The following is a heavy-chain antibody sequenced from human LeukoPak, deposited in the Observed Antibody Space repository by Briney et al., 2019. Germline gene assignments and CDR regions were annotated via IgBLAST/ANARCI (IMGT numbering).Heavy chain of an antibody. V-gene: IGHV1-46*01. CDR2: INPSGGST. CDR1: GYTFTSYY. CDR3: ARGAPLLLWFGESGFDY. D-gene: IGHD3-10*01. J-gene: IGHJ4*02. Sequence: GASVKVSCKASGYTFTSYYMHWVRQAPGQGLEWMGIINPSGGSTSYAQKFQGRVTMTRDTSTSTVYMELSSLRSEDTAVYYCARGAPLLLWFGESGFDYWGQGTLVTVSS.